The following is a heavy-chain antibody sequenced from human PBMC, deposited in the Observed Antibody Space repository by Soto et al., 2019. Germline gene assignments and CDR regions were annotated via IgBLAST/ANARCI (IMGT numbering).Heavy chain of an antibody. CDR2: IYYSGRT. CDR1: GGSISSYY. V-gene: IGHV4-59*08. J-gene: IGHJ3*02. Sequence: QVQLQESGPGLVKPSETLSLTCTVSGGSISSYYWSWIRQPPGKGLEWIGYIYYSGRTNYNPSLNSRVTISVDTSKNQFSLKLSSVTAADTAVYYCARRYSSAFDIWGQGTMVTVSS. CDR3: ARRYSSAFDI. D-gene: IGHD6-13*01.